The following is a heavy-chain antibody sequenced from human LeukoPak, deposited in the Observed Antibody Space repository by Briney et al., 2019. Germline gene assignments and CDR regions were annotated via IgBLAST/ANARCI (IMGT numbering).Heavy chain of an antibody. D-gene: IGHD3-3*01. J-gene: IGHJ4*02. Sequence: GGSLRLSCAASGFTFSSYAMSLVRQAPGKGMEWVSVISGSGGSTYYAASVKGRFTISRDNSKNTLYLQMSSLRAEDTAVYYCAKILATVDHWGQGTLVTVSS. CDR2: ISGSGGST. CDR3: AKILATVDH. CDR1: GFTFSSYA. V-gene: IGHV3-23*01.